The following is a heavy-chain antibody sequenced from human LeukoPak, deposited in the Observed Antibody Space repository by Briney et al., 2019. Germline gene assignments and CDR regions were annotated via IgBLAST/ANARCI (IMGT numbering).Heavy chain of an antibody. J-gene: IGHJ4*02. V-gene: IGHV1-46*01. CDR3: ASVLYCGADCYSGRYFFDY. CDR2: TNPSGDST. Sequence: ASVKVSCKASGYTFTSYDMHWVRQAPGQGLEWMGITNPSGDSTSYAQKFQGRVTMTRDTSTSTVYMELSSLRSEDTAVYYCASVLYCGADCYSGRYFFDYWGQGTLVTVSS. D-gene: IGHD2-21*02. CDR1: GYTFTSYD.